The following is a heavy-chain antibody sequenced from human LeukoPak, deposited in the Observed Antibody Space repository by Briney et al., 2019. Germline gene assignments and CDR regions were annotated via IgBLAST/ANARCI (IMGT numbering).Heavy chain of an antibody. CDR3: ATYSGNYQSAY. V-gene: IGHV1-2*05. D-gene: IGHD1-26*01. CDR1: GYTFTGYY. CDR2: INPDNGAT. Sequence: ASVKVSCKASGYTFTGYYMHWVRQAPGQGLEWMGRINPDNGATNYAQKFQGRVSMTRDTSISTAYMELSRLKSDDTVVYYCATYSGNYQSAYWGQGALVTVSS. J-gene: IGHJ4*02.